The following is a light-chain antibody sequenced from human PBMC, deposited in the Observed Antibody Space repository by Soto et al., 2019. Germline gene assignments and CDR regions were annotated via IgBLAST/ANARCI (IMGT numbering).Light chain of an antibody. J-gene: IGKJ1*01. V-gene: IGKV3-15*01. CDR3: QQYNNWLRT. CDR1: QNISSN. CDR2: GAS. Sequence: EIVMTQSPATLSVSPGERATLSCRASQNISSNLAWYQQKPGQAPRVLIDGASTRATGIPARFSGSGSGTEFTRTISSLQSEDFAVYCCQQYNNWLRTFGQGTKVEIK.